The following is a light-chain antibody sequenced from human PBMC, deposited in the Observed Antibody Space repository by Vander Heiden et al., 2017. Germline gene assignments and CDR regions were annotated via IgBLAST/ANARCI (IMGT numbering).Light chain of an antibody. J-gene: IGKJ3*01. CDR3: MQALQTPKFT. CDR1: QSLLHSNGYNY. CDR2: LGS. V-gene: IGKV2-28*01. Sequence: DIVMTQSPLSLPVTPGEPASISCRSSQSLLHSNGYNYLDWYLQKPGQSPQLLIYLGSNRASGVPDRFSGSVSGTDFTLKISRVEAEDVGVYYCMQALQTPKFTFGPGTKVDIK.